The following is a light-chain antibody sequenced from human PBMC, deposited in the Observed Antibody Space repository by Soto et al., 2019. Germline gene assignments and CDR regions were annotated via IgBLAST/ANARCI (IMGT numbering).Light chain of an antibody. V-gene: IGLV7-43*01. J-gene: IGLJ2*01. CDR1: TGTVTSGYY. CDR2: STS. CDR3: LLYYGGAQGV. Sequence: QTVVTQEPSLTVSPGGTVTLTCASSTGTVTSGYYPNWFQQKPGQAPKALIYSTSNTHSWTPARFSGSLLGGKAALTLSGVQPEDDAEYYCLLYYGGAQGVFGGGTKVTVL.